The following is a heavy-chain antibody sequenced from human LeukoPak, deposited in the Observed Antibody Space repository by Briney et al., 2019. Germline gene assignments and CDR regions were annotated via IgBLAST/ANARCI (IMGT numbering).Heavy chain of an antibody. D-gene: IGHD3-10*01. CDR3: AREYYSFFDY. V-gene: IGHV4-30-2*05. J-gene: IGHJ4*02. CDR1: GGSISSGGYS. Sequence: SETLSLTCAVSGGSISSGGYSWSWIRQPPGKGLEWIGYIYHSGGTYYNPSLKSRVTISVDTSKNQFSLKLSSVTAADTAVYYCAREYYSFFDYWGQGTLVTVSS. CDR2: IYHSGGT.